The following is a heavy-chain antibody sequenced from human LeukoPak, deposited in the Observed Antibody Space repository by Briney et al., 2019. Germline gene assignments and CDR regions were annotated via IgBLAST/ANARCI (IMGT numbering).Heavy chain of an antibody. J-gene: IGHJ4*02. CDR2: IYTSGST. CDR1: GGSFSGYY. Sequence: PSETLSLTCAVYGGSFSGYYWSWIRQPAGKGLEWIGRIYTSGSTNYNPSLKSRVTMSVDTSKNQFSLKLSSVTAADTAVYYCARDGYYYGSGSLSYFDYWGQGTLATVSS. D-gene: IGHD3-10*01. V-gene: IGHV4-4*07. CDR3: ARDGYYYGSGSLSYFDY.